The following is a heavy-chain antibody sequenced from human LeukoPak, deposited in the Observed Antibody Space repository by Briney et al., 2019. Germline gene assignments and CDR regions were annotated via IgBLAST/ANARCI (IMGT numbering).Heavy chain of an antibody. D-gene: IGHD3-10*01. J-gene: IGHJ5*02. Sequence: DPSETLSLTCTVSGGSISSYYWSWIRQPAGKGLEWIGRIYTSGSTNYNPSLKSRVTISVDTSKNQFSLKLSSVTAADTAVYYCARDLSYYGSGSYYNGNWFDPWGQGTLVTVSS. CDR1: GGSISSYY. V-gene: IGHV4-4*07. CDR2: IYTSGST. CDR3: ARDLSYYGSGSYYNGNWFDP.